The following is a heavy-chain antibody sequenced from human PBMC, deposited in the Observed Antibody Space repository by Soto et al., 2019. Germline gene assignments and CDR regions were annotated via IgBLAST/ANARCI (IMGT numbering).Heavy chain of an antibody. CDR2: MSYDETKK. J-gene: IGHJ4*02. V-gene: IGHV3-30*18. CDR1: GFSLSSYA. D-gene: IGHD3-3*01. Sequence: QVQLVESGGGVVQPGGSLRLSCATSGFSLSSYAMHWVRQAPGKGLEWVALMSYDETKKYYADSVKGRFTISRDTSKKTLFLQMNNLRVEDTAVYYCAKDRRDGEFMHISGVDLWGQGALVTVSS. CDR3: AKDRRDGEFMHISGVDL.